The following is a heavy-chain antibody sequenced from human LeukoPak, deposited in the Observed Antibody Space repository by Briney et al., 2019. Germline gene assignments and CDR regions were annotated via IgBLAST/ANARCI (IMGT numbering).Heavy chain of an antibody. CDR2: INPSGGST. Sequence: ASVKVSCKASGYTFTSYYMHWVRQAPGQGLEWMGIINPSGGSTSYAQKFQGRVTMTRDMSTSTVYMELSSLRSEDTAVYYCARAFMVVRGVISYFDYWGQGTLVTVSS. V-gene: IGHV1-46*01. J-gene: IGHJ4*02. D-gene: IGHD3-10*01. CDR1: GYTFTSYY. CDR3: ARAFMVVRGVISYFDY.